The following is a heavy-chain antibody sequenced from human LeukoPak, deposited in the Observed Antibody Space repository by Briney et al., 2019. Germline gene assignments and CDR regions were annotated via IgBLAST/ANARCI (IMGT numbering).Heavy chain of an antibody. CDR3: AGHWCPGRYFDCGPFDS. J-gene: IGHJ4*02. CDR2: IYYSGTT. V-gene: IGHV4-39*01. Sequence: SETPSLTCTVSGGSISSNNYYWGWIRQPPGKGLEWLGTIYYSGTTYYSPTLLSRGTLSVDMSKNQFSLKLYSVTAADTAVYYCAGHWCPGRYFDCGPFDSWGQGTPVTVSS. D-gene: IGHD3-9*01. CDR1: GGSISSNNYY.